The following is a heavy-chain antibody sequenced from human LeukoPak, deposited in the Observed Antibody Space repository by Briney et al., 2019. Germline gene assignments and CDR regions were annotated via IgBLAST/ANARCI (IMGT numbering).Heavy chain of an antibody. Sequence: GGSLRLSCAASGFTVSSNYMSWVRQAPGQGLEWVSVIYSGGSTYYADSGKGRFTISRNNFKNTLYLQMNSLRAEDTAVYYCARGSVPSWGQGTLVTVSS. D-gene: IGHD3-10*01. CDR3: ARGSVPS. CDR2: IYSGGST. CDR1: GFTVSSNY. J-gene: IGHJ4*02. V-gene: IGHV3-53*01.